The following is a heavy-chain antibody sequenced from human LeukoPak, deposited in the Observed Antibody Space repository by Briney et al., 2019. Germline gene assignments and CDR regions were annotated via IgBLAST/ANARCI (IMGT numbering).Heavy chain of an antibody. CDR2: ISGSGGST. D-gene: IGHD1-26*01. J-gene: IGHJ6*02. CDR1: GFTFSSYA. V-gene: IGHV3-23*01. Sequence: PGGSLRLSCAASGFTFSSYAMSWVRQAPGKGLEWVSGISGSGGSTYYADSVKGRFTISRDNSKNTLYLQMNSLRGEDTAVYYCAKASGSYYYGMDVWGQGTLVTVSS. CDR3: AKASGSYYYGMDV.